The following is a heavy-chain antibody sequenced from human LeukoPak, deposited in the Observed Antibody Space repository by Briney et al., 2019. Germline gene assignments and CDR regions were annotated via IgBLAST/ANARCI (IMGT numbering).Heavy chain of an antibody. CDR1: GFTVSSNY. Sequence: GGSLRLSCAASGFTVSSNYMSWVRQAPGKGLEWVSVIYSGGSTYYADSVKGRFTISRHNSKNTLSLQMNSLRAEDAAVYYCVKFRGIQHYNYHMDVWGKGTTVTVSS. CDR3: VKFRGIQHYNYHMDV. CDR2: IYSGGST. D-gene: IGHD3-10*01. V-gene: IGHV3-53*01. J-gene: IGHJ6*03.